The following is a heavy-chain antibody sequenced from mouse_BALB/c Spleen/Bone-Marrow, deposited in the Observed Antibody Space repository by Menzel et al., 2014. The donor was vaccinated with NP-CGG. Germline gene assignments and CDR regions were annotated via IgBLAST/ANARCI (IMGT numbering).Heavy chain of an antibody. CDR3: AYYRYDVNY. CDR2: IAPGSGST. D-gene: IGHD2-14*01. Sequence: DLVKPGASVKLSCKASGYTFISYWSNWIKQRPGQGLEWIGRIAPGSGSTYYNEMFKGKAILTVDTSSSTAYIQLSSLSSEDSAVYFCAYYRYDVNYWGQGTTLTVSS. J-gene: IGHJ2*01. CDR1: GYTFISYW. V-gene: IGHV1S41*01.